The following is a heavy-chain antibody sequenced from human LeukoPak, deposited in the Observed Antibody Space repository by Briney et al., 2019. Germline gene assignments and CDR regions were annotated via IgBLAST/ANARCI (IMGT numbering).Heavy chain of an antibody. CDR2: IYSGGST. CDR1: GFTVSTTY. D-gene: IGHD4-17*01. Sequence: GGSLRLSCAASGFTVSTTYMSWLRQAPGKGLDGVSVIYSGGSTSSADSVKGRFTISRDNSKNTLYLQMNSLGAEDTAVYYCASTSVTTGPYYYYYGMDVWGQGTTVTVSS. J-gene: IGHJ6*02. V-gene: IGHV3-66*01. CDR3: ASTSVTTGPYYYYYGMDV.